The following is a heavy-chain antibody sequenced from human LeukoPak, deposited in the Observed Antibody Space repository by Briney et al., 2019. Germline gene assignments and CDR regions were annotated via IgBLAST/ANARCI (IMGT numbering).Heavy chain of an antibody. J-gene: IGHJ4*02. D-gene: IGHD1-1*01. CDR1: GFTFNRSW. Sequence: PGGSLRLSWAASGFTFNRSWMNWVGQAPGKGLEGVANMDPRGSQKRYVDSVKARFIISKDNPGASLYLDMYNLRAEDTAIYYCAIWTSVNYWGQGTLVTVSS. V-gene: IGHV3-7*01. CDR3: AIWTSVNY. CDR2: MDPRGSQK.